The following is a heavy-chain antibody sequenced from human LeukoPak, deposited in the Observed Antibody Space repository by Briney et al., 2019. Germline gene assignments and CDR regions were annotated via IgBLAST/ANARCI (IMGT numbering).Heavy chain of an antibody. CDR3: ARNSVLWFGELGSHFDY. CDR1: GYTFSNYG. J-gene: IGHJ4*02. Sequence: ASVKVSCKASGYTFSNYGISWVRQAPGQGLEWMGWINTYNGNTNYAQKLQGRVTMTTDTSTSTAYMELRSLRSDDTAVYYCARNSVLWFGELGSHFDYWGQGTLVTVSS. CDR2: INTYNGNT. V-gene: IGHV1-18*01. D-gene: IGHD3-10*01.